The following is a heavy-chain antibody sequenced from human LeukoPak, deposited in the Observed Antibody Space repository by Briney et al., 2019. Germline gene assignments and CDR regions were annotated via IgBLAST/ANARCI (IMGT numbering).Heavy chain of an antibody. CDR1: GGSISSGDYY. D-gene: IGHD2-21*01. V-gene: IGHV4-30-4*08. Sequence: SETLSLTCTVSGGSISSGDYYWSWIRQPPGKGLEWIGYIYYSGSTYYNPSLKSRVTISVDTSKNQFSLKLSSVTAADTAVYYCARVWHSSFSYYMDVWGKGTTVTVSS. CDR2: IYYSGST. CDR3: ARVWHSSFSYYMDV. J-gene: IGHJ6*03.